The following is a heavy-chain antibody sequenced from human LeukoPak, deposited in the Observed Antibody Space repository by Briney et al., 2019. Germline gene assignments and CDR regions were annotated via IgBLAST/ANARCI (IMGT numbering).Heavy chain of an antibody. D-gene: IGHD3-10*01. CDR1: GYTFTAYY. J-gene: IGHJ4*01. Sequence: ASVKVSCKASGYTFTAYYLHWVRQAPGQGLEWMGWISTNSESTNFAQKFKGRVTMTRDTSIATAYMDLTTLRSDDTAVYYCAREWNKYGSGSYFKLWGHGTLVTVSS. V-gene: IGHV1-2*02. CDR2: ISTNSEST. CDR3: AREWNKYGSGSYFKL.